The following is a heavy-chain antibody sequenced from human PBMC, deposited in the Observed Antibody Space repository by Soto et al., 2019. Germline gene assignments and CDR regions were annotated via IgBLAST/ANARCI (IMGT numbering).Heavy chain of an antibody. CDR1: GGSISSGDYY. D-gene: IGHD4-17*01. CDR3: ARVDYGDQPDY. CDR2: IYYSGST. Sequence: QVQLQESGPGLVKPSQTLSLTCTVSGGSISSGDYYWSWIRQPPGKGLEWIGYIYYSGSTYYYPYLNSRLTISVDTPKNQLSLMLSSVTAADTDVYYRARVDYGDQPDYWGQGTLVTVSS. V-gene: IGHV4-30-4*01. J-gene: IGHJ4*02.